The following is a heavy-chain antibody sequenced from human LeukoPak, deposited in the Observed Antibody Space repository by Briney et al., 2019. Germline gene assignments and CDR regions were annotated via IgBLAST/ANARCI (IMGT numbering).Heavy chain of an antibody. Sequence: PSETLSLICIVSGASISTNTHYWGWVRQPPGKGLEWIASIHHTGTPYYNPSLKSRVTISVDTSKNQFSLQFSSVIAADTAVCYCMRHASGEPPRYWGQGTLVTASS. V-gene: IGHV4-39*01. CDR2: IHHTGTP. CDR1: GASISTNTHY. CDR3: MRHASGEPPRY. D-gene: IGHD7-27*01. J-gene: IGHJ4*02.